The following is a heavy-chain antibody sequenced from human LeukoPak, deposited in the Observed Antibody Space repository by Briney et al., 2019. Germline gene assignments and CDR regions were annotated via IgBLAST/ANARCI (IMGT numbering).Heavy chain of an antibody. Sequence: GGSLRLSCAASGFTFSSYGMSWVRQAPGKGLEWVSAISGSGGSTYYADSVKGRFTISRDNSKNTLYLQMNSLRSEDTAVYYCATGLNRYYYDSSGYSVYWGQGTLVTVSS. CDR3: ATGLNRYYYDSSGYSVY. D-gene: IGHD3-22*01. CDR1: GFTFSSYG. CDR2: ISGSGGST. V-gene: IGHV3-23*01. J-gene: IGHJ4*02.